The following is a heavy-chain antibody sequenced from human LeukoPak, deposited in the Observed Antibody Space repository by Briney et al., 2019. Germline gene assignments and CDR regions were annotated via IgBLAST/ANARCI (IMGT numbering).Heavy chain of an antibody. J-gene: IGHJ4*01. Sequence: ASEKVSCKASGYIFTSYNIYWVRQAHGQGLEWMGIINPTGGSTNYAQKFQGRVTMTRDTSTSTVYMELSSLRSEDTAVYYCARGLRALYYFDYFGQGKLVTVSS. CDR2: INPTGGST. CDR3: ARGLRALYYFDY. CDR1: GYIFTSYN. V-gene: IGHV1-46*01.